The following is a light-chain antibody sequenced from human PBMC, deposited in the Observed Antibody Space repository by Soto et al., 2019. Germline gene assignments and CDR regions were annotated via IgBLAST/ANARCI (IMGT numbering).Light chain of an antibody. J-gene: IGKJ2*01. V-gene: IGKV2D-30*01. Sequence: DVVMTQSPHSLPVTLGQPASISCWSSQSLLYSDGNTYLSWFQQRPGQSQRRLIYKVSNWDSGVPERFSGSGSGTDFTLTISRVEAEDVGVYYCLQGTHWPYTFGQGTKRDIK. CDR3: LQGTHWPYT. CDR2: KVS. CDR1: QSLLYSDGNTY.